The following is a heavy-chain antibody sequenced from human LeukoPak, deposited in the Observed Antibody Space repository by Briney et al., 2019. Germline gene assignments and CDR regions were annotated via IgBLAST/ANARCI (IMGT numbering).Heavy chain of an antibody. V-gene: IGHV5-51*01. D-gene: IGHD5-18*01. J-gene: IGHJ4*02. Sequence: GESLKISCKGSGYTFTGYWIGWVRQMPGKGLEWMGIIYPGDSDTTYSPSFQGQVTISADKSISTAYLQWSSLEASDTAIYYCARHGNYGYPRPPDYWGKGTLVTVSS. CDR1: GYTFTGYW. CDR3: ARHGNYGYPRPPDY. CDR2: IYPGDSDT.